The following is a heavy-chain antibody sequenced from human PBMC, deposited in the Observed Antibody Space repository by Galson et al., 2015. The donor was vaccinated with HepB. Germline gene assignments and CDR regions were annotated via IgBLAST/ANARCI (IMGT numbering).Heavy chain of an antibody. CDR2: STPTFGTA. D-gene: IGHD2-15*01. CDR3: ARVAQCGGTCYGDHYYYYGMDV. Sequence: SVKVSCKASGGTFSSYAFSWVRQAPGQGLEWMGGSTPTFGTANYAQNFQGRVTMTADESTSTAYMELSSLRSEDTAVYYCARVAQCGGTCYGDHYYYYGMDVWGQGTTVTVSS. J-gene: IGHJ6*02. CDR1: GGTFSSYA. V-gene: IGHV1-69*13.